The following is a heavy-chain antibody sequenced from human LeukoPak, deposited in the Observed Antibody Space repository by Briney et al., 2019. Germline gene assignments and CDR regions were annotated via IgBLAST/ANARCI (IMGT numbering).Heavy chain of an antibody. V-gene: IGHV3-30*18. D-gene: IGHD3-9*01. Sequence: GVSLRLSCAASGFTFSSYGMLRLRQAPGKGLEWVAVISYDGSNKFYADSEKGRFTISRDKSKNTLYLQMNSLRAEDKAVYYCANALRYFDCPKDYWGQGTLVTVSS. CDR2: ISYDGSNK. J-gene: IGHJ4*02. CDR3: ANALRYFDCPKDY. CDR1: GFTFSSYG.